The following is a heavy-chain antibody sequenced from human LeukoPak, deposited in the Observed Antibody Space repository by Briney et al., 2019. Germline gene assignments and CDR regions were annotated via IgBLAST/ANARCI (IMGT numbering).Heavy chain of an antibody. D-gene: IGHD2-15*01. V-gene: IGHV3-11*01. CDR3: AREQGGGYYYYYYMDV. CDR2: ISSSGSTI. Sequence: GGSLRLSCAASGFTFSDYYMSWLRQAPGKGLEWVSYISSSGSTIYYADSVKGRFTISRDNAKNSLYLQMNSLRAEDTAVYYCAREQGGGYYYYYYMDVWGKGTTVTISS. CDR1: GFTFSDYY. J-gene: IGHJ6*03.